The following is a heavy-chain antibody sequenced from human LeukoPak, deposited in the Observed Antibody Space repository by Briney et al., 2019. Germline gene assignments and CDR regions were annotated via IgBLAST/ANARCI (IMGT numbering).Heavy chain of an antibody. V-gene: IGHV1-46*01. CDR1: GYSFTSNY. CDR2: IYPRDGST. J-gene: IGHJ4*02. Sequence: PLASVNVSCKASGYSFTSNYIHWVRQAPGQGLEWMGMIYPRDGSTSYAQKFQGRVTVTRDTSTSTVHMELSGLRSEDTAVYYCARDQEAFDYWGQGTLVTVSS. CDR3: ARDQEAFDY.